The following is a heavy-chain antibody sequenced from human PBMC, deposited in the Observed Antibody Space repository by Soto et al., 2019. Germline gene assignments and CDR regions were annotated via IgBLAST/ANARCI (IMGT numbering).Heavy chain of an antibody. V-gene: IGHV1-69*01. Sequence: QVQLVQSGAEMKKPGSSVKVSCKASGDTFTGYAISWVRQAPGQGLEWMGWVIPTFGTTKYAQRFQGRVTISVDELASTAYMELSSLRPEDTALYYWAIDRLIVEVAVGRMAVWGKGTTVTFSS. J-gene: IGHJ6*04. D-gene: IGHD6-19*01. CDR1: GDTFTGYA. CDR3: AIDRLIVEVAVGRMAV. CDR2: VIPTFGTT.